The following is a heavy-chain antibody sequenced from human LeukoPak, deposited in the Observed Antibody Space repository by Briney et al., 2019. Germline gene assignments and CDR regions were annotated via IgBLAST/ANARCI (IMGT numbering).Heavy chain of an antibody. D-gene: IGHD1-26*01. Sequence: PGGSLRLSCAASGFTFSNAWMSWVRQAPGKGLEWVSYISSSSSTIYYADSVKGRFTISRDNAKNSLYLQMNSLRAEDTAVYYCARDRYDSGSYSPYFDWGQGTLVTVSS. V-gene: IGHV3-48*01. J-gene: IGHJ4*02. CDR3: ARDRYDSGSYSPYFD. CDR2: ISSSSSTI. CDR1: GFTFSNAW.